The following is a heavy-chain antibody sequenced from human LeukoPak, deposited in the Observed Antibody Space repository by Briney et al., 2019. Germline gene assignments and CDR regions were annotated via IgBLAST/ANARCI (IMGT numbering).Heavy chain of an antibody. V-gene: IGHV3-74*01. D-gene: IGHD6-19*01. Sequence: GGSLRLSCAASGFTFSSHWMHWVRQAPGKGLVWVSRINSDGSSISYADSVKGRFTISRDNSKNTLYLEMNRLRAEDTAVFYCARTAVAANTFDYWGQGTLVTVSS. CDR2: INSDGSSI. J-gene: IGHJ4*02. CDR1: GFTFSSHW. CDR3: ARTAVAANTFDY.